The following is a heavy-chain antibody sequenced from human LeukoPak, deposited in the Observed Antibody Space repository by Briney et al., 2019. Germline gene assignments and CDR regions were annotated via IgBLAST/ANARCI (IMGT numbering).Heavy chain of an antibody. D-gene: IGHD4-17*01. J-gene: IGHJ3*01. CDR1: GLTFSSYS. Sequence: GGSLRLSCSVSGLTFSSYSMNWVRQAPGKGLQWVASISSGGSYSFYADSVEGRFSVSRDNARNSVSLQMNSLGPEDTAVYFCARGLGDYDAFDVWGQGTKVTVAS. CDR2: ISSGGSYS. V-gene: IGHV3-21*01. CDR3: ARGLGDYDAFDV.